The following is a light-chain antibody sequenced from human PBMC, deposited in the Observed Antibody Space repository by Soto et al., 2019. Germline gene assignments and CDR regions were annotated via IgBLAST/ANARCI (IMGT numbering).Light chain of an antibody. V-gene: IGLV1-47*01. Sequence: QSVLTQPPSASGTPGQRVNISCSGSSSNIGSNYVYWYRQFPGTAPKLLIQRNNQRPSGVPDRFSGSKSGTSASLAISGLQSEDEADYYCAAWDDSLNGLVFGGGTKLTVL. CDR2: RNN. CDR1: SSNIGSNY. CDR3: AAWDDSLNGLV. J-gene: IGLJ2*01.